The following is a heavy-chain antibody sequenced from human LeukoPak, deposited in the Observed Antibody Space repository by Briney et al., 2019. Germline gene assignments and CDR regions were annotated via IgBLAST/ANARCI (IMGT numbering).Heavy chain of an antibody. D-gene: IGHD4-11*01. V-gene: IGHV3-21*01. CDR3: ASEIPIAPTAFDY. J-gene: IGHJ4*02. Sequence: GRCLRLSCAASGFTFRTYSMNWVRQAPGKGLEWVSSISSGGGYIYYADSAKGRFTISRDNAKNSLYLQMNSLRAEDTAVYYCASEIPIAPTAFDYWGQGTLVTVSS. CDR1: GFTFRTYS. CDR2: ISSGGGYI.